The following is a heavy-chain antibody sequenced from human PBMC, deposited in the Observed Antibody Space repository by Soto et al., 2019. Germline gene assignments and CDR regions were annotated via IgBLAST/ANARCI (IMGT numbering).Heavy chain of an antibody. CDR3: TRGIYDYGDYAGFDF. CDR1: GFTFSTYW. CDR2: LNSDGSFT. J-gene: IGHJ4*02. V-gene: IGHV3-74*01. D-gene: IGHD4-17*01. Sequence: PGGSLRLSCAASGFTFSTYWMQWVRQGPGKGPEWVSRLNSDGSFTSYADSVKGRFTVSRDNAKNTVYLQMNSLRVEDTAVYYCTRGIYDYGDYAGFDFWGQGTLVTVSS.